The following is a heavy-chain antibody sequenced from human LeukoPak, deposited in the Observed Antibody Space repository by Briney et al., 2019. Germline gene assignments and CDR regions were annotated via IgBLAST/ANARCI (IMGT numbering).Heavy chain of an antibody. CDR3: ARVLFTDFQLYYMDL. V-gene: IGHV4-59*01. Sequence: SETLSLTCTVSGGSISSYYWSWIRQPPGKGLEWIGYIYYSGSTNYNPSLKSRVTISVDTSKNQFSLKLSSVTAADTAVYYCARVLFTDFQLYYMDLWGKGTTVIVSS. CDR1: GGSISSYY. D-gene: IGHD3-3*01. CDR2: IYYSGST. J-gene: IGHJ6*03.